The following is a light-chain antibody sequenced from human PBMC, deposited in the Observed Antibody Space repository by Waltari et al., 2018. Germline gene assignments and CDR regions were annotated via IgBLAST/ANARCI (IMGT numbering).Light chain of an antibody. V-gene: IGKV1-39*01. CDR2: AAS. CDR1: QSISTY. Sequence: QMTQSPSSLSASVGDRGPITCRASQSISTYLNWYQQKPGKAPNLLIYAASSLQSGVPSRFSGSGSGTDFTLTISSLQPEDFATYYCQQSYSPLTFGGGTKVEIK. CDR3: QQSYSPLT. J-gene: IGKJ4*01.